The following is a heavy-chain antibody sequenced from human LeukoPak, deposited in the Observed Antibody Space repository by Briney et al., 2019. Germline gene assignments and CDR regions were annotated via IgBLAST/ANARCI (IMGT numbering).Heavy chain of an antibody. D-gene: IGHD2-15*01. CDR2: INPSGGST. V-gene: IGHV1-46*01. CDR1: GYTFTSYY. Sequence: ASVKVSCKASGYTFTSYYLHWVRQASGQGLEWMGIINPSGGSTSYAQKFQGRVTMTRHTSTSTVYMELSSLRSEDTAVYYCYVVVVAAGFDYWGQGTLVTVSS. J-gene: IGHJ4*02. CDR3: YVVVVAAGFDY.